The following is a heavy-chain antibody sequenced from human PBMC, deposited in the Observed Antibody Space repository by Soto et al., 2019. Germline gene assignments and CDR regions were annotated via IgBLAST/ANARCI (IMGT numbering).Heavy chain of an antibody. D-gene: IGHD3-22*01. CDR1: GYTFTNYA. CDR2: INAGNGNT. V-gene: IGHV1-3*01. CDR3: ARDLSPQYYDSSGYYYY. J-gene: IGHJ4*02. Sequence: ASVKVSCKASGYTFTNYAMHWVRQAPGQRLEWMGWINAGNGNTKYSQKFQGRVTITRDTSASTAYMELSSLRSEDTAVYYCARDLSPQYYDSSGYYYYWGQGTLVTVSS.